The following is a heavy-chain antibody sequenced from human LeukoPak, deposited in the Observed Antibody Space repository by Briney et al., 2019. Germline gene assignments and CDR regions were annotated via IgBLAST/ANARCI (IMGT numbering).Heavy chain of an antibody. CDR2: ISGSGGST. CDR3: VRALMGIDDY. CDR1: GFTFSNYA. D-gene: IGHD2-8*01. V-gene: IGHV3-23*01. J-gene: IGHJ4*02. Sequence: PGGSLRLSCAVSGFTFSNYAMSWVRRAPGKGLEWVSAISGSGGSTYHADSVKGRFTISRDNSKNTLYLQMNSLRAEDTAVYYCVRALMGIDDYWGQGTLVTVSS.